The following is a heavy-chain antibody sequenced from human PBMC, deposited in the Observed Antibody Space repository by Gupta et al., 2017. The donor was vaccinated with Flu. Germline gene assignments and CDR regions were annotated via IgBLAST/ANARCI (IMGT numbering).Heavy chain of an antibody. Sequence: QVQLVESGGGVVQPGRSLRLSCAASGFTFSSYGMHWVRQAPGKGLEWVAVIWYDGSNKYYADSVKGRFTISRDNPKNTLYLQMNSLRAEDTAVYYCARGSYSSSWYNWFDPWGQGTLVTVSS. CDR2: IWYDGSNK. CDR1: GFTFSSYG. D-gene: IGHD6-13*01. CDR3: ARGSYSSSWYNWFDP. J-gene: IGHJ5*02. V-gene: IGHV3-33*01.